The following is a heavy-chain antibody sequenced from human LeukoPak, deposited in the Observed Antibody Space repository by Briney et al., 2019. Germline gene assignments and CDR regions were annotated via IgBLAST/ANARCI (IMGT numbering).Heavy chain of an antibody. V-gene: IGHV3-30*02. J-gene: IGHJ6*03. CDR1: GFTFSSYG. Sequence: GGSLRHSCAASGFTFSSYGMHWVRQAPGKGLEWVAFIRYDGSNKYYADSVKGRFTISRDNSKNTLYLQMNSLRAEDTAVYYCAKDHSYGPLDYYYYMDVWGKGTTVTVSS. CDR3: AKDHSYGPLDYYYYMDV. D-gene: IGHD5-18*01. CDR2: IRYDGSNK.